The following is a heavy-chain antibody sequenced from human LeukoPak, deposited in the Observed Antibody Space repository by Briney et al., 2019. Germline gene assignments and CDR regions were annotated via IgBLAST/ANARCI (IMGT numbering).Heavy chain of an antibody. CDR1: GFTLSSYW. J-gene: IGHJ3*02. CDR3: ARSGGNIYDWALDI. V-gene: IGHV3-7*01. CDR2: IYLGGSEN. D-gene: IGHD3-16*01. Sequence: GGSLRLSCAASGFTLSSYWMRWVRQAPGKGLEGVACIYLGGSENLYVDSLKGRLTMSRANGKNSLYLQMTSLRAEDTAVYYCARSGGNIYDWALDIWGQGTMVTVSS.